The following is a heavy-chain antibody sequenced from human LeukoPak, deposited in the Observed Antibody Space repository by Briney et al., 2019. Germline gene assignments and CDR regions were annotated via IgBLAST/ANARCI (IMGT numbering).Heavy chain of an antibody. CDR1: GDTVSAYRAV. J-gene: IGHJ4*02. Sequence: SQTLSLTCATSGDTVSAYRAVWAWNTPSPSVGLEWLVRTYGSSQCNTDYAKAVKSRINITPDTSTNQLSLHINAVTPEVKAVYCCASGSYGLGGYWDYYFDFWGQGTLVTVSS. CDR2: TYGSSQCNT. CDR3: ASGSYGLGGYWDYYFDF. V-gene: IGHV6-1*01. D-gene: IGHD3-10*01.